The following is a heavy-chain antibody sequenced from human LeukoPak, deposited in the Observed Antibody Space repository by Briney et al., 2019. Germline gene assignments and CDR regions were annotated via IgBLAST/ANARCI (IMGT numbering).Heavy chain of an antibody. V-gene: IGHV3-30*03. J-gene: IGHJ4*02. D-gene: IGHD6-19*01. CDR1: GFTFSSYG. CDR2: ISDDGRIK. CDR3: GTDLSGGWSLDY. Sequence: GRSLSLSCAASGFTFSSYGMHWVRQAPGKGLEWVAFISDDGRIKYHAESVKGRFTISRDDSKNTLYLQVNNVRPEDTAVYYCGTDLSGGWSLDYWGQGTLVTVSS.